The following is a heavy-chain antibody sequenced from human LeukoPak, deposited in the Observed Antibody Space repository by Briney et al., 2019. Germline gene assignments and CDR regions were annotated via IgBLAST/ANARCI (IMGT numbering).Heavy chain of an antibody. D-gene: IGHD5-12*01. CDR3: ARDQVASGYAE. J-gene: IGHJ4*02. V-gene: IGHV1-46*01. Sequence: GASVKVSCKASGYTFTSYYMHWMRQAPGQGLEWMGIINPSGGSTSYAQKFQGRVTMTRDMSTSTVYMELSSLRSEDTAVYYCARDQVASGYAEWGQGTLVTVSS. CDR2: INPSGGST. CDR1: GYTFTSYY.